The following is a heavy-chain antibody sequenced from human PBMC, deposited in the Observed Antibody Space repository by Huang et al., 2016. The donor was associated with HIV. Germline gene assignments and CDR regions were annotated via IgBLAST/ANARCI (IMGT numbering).Heavy chain of an antibody. CDR3: ARGGGIQLWLLGYYYMDV. D-gene: IGHD5-18*01. V-gene: IGHV1-18*01. CDR1: GYPFGSFG. CDR2: ISVYNGNT. J-gene: IGHJ6*03. Sequence: QVQLVQSGAEVKKPGASVKVSCKASGYPFGSFGSSWVRQAPGQGLEWVGWISVYNGNTKFEQKFQGRLTMTTDTSTSTAYMELRSLRSDDTAVYYCARGGGIQLWLLGYYYMDVWGNGTTVTVSS.